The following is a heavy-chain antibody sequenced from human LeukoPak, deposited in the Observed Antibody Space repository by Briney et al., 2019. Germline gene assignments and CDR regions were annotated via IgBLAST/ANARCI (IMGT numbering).Heavy chain of an antibody. J-gene: IGHJ5*02. CDR1: GFTFSTYS. D-gene: IGHD1-14*01. CDR2: ISSSSSYM. V-gene: IGHV3-21*06. Sequence: GGSLRLSCAASGFTFSTYSMNWVRQAPGKGLEWVPSISSSSSYMYNADSVKGRFTISRDNAKNSLYLQMNSLRVEDTAVYYCAREPAYNSPPSWGQGTLVTVSS. CDR3: AREPAYNSPPS.